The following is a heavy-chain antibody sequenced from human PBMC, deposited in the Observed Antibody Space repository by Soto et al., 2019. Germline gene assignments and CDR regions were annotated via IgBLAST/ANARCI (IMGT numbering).Heavy chain of an antibody. V-gene: IGHV4-61*08. J-gene: IGHJ4*02. D-gene: IGHD1-26*01. Sequence: SETPSPTRTFSCGSNNSGGYYWRWIRQHPGKGLEWIGYIYYSGSTSYNPSLKSRVTISVDTSKNQFSLKLSSVTAADTAVYYCARRWGAAVDYWGQGTLVTVSS. CDR2: IYYSGST. CDR1: CGSNNSGGYY. CDR3: ARRWGAAVDY.